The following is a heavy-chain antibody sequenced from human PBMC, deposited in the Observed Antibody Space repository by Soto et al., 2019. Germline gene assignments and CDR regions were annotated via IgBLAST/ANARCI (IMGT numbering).Heavy chain of an antibody. D-gene: IGHD3-22*01. CDR3: ATGSNYYETSALAY. Sequence: QVQLVQSVAEVKKPGSSVKVSCKASRDSFSSYAISWVLQAPGHGLEWVGRISPIFGTPNYAQRVEGRVTITAEESTSTVNMERSSLRSDDTAVYYCATGSNYYETSALAYWGQGALVTVSS. J-gene: IGHJ4*02. CDR2: ISPIFGTP. CDR1: RDSFSSYA. V-gene: IGHV1-69*01.